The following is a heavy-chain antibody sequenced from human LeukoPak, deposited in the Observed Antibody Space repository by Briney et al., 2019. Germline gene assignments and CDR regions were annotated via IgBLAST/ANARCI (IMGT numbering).Heavy chain of an antibody. D-gene: IGHD5-18*01. Sequence: RAGGSLRLSCVASGFTLGIYGMHWVRQAPGKGLEWVAVISYDGSNKYYADSVKGRFTISRDNSKNTLYLLMNSLRAEDTAVYYCAKVNEWKQLWLPFAYWGQGTLVTVSS. CDR1: GFTLGIYG. CDR3: AKVNEWKQLWLPFAY. J-gene: IGHJ4*02. CDR2: ISYDGSNK. V-gene: IGHV3-30*18.